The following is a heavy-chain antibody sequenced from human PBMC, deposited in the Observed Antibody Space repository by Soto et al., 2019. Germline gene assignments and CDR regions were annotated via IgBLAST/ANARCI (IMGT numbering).Heavy chain of an antibody. CDR1: GFTFSRHW. Sequence: VESGGGLVQPGGSLRLSCASSGFTFSRHWMHWVRQAPGKGLVWVARVNDDGSSTAYGDSVRGRFTISRDNAKNTLCLQMDSLKTEDTAVYYCARDLITASGGPNWYFDLWGRGTLVTVSS. D-gene: IGHD1-20*01. V-gene: IGHV3-74*01. J-gene: IGHJ2*01. CDR2: VNDDGSST. CDR3: ARDLITASGGPNWYFDL.